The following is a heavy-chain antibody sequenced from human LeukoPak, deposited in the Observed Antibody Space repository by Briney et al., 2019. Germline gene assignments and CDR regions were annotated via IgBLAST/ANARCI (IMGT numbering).Heavy chain of an antibody. CDR3: ARAGIAAAGHRWFDP. D-gene: IGHD6-13*01. J-gene: IGHJ5*02. CDR2: VYYSGST. Sequence: SETLSLTCTVSGGSISSYYWSWIRQPPGKGLEWIGYVYYSGSTNYNPSLKSRVTISVDTSKNQFSLKLSSVTAADTAVYYCARAGIAAAGHRWFDPWGQGTLVTVSS. V-gene: IGHV4-59*01. CDR1: GGSISSYY.